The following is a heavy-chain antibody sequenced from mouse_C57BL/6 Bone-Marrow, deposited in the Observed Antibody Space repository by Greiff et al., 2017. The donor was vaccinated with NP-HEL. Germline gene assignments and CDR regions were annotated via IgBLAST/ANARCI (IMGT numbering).Heavy chain of an antibody. Sequence: VQLQQSGAELVKPGASVKLSCTASGFNVKDYYMHWVKQRTEQGLEWIGRIDPEDGETKYAPKFQGKATITADTSSNTAYLQLSSLTSEDTAVYYCARALITTVVATDFDVWGTGTTVTVSS. J-gene: IGHJ1*03. V-gene: IGHV14-2*01. CDR3: ARALITTVVATDFDV. CDR1: GFNVKDYY. CDR2: IDPEDGET. D-gene: IGHD1-1*01.